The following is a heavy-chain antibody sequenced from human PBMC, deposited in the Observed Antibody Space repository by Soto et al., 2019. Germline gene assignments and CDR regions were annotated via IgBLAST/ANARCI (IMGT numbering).Heavy chain of an antibody. CDR1: GGTFSSYA. Sequence: QVQLVQSGAEVKKPGSSVKVSCKASGGTFSSYAISWVRQAPGQGLEWMGGIIPILGTANYAQNFQGRVTITADESTSTAYMELSSLRSEATAVYYCARVLRIAAAADGGFDYWGQGTLVTVSS. J-gene: IGHJ4*02. CDR3: ARVLRIAAAADGGFDY. D-gene: IGHD6-13*01. V-gene: IGHV1-69*01. CDR2: IIPILGTA.